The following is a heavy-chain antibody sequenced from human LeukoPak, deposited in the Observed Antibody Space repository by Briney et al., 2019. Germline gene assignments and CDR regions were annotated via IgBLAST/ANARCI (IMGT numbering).Heavy chain of an antibody. CDR3: ARAVTRDYFDY. D-gene: IGHD2-21*02. CDR1: GASINNGEHY. V-gene: IGHV4-30-4*08. J-gene: IGHJ4*02. Sequence: SETLSLTCTVSGASINNGEHYWSWIRQPPGKGLEWIGYIYYSGNTYYNPSLKSRLTISIDTSESQFSLKLSSVTAADTAVYYCARAVTRDYFDYWGQGTLVTVSS. CDR2: IYYSGNT.